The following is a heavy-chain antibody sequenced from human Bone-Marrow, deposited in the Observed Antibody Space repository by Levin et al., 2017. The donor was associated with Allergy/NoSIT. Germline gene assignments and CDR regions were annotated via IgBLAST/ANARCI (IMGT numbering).Heavy chain of an antibody. CDR1: GFTFSTYG. D-gene: IGHD2-8*01. J-gene: IGHJ3*02. V-gene: IGHV3-48*01. CDR3: VRDEEAYGDAFDI. CDR2: ISSRRTTI. Sequence: GESLKISCAASGFTFSTYGMIWVRQAPGKGLEWVSYISSRRTTIYYADSVKGRFTISRDEAKNSLYLQMSSLRAEDTAVYYCVRDEEAYGDAFDIWGQGTMVTVSS.